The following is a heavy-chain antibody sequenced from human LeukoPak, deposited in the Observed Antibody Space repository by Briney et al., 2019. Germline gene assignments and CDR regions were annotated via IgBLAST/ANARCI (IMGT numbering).Heavy chain of an antibody. J-gene: IGHJ4*02. Sequence: GGSLRLSCAASGLTFSSYAMSWARQAPGKGLEWVSTIRTSGGSTYYADSVKGRFTISRDNSKNTLYLQMNSLRAEDTAVYYCAKGGLRLGELSSFDYWGQGTLVTVSS. D-gene: IGHD3-16*02. CDR3: AKGGLRLGELSSFDY. CDR1: GLTFSSYA. CDR2: IRTSGGST. V-gene: IGHV3-23*01.